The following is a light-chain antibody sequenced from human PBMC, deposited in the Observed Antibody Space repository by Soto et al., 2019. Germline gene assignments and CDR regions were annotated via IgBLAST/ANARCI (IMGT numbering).Light chain of an antibody. CDR1: QDITNF. CDR3: QHLNSYPYT. Sequence: DIQLTQSPSFLSAAVGDRVTITCRASQDITNFLAWYQQKPGKAPELLIYGASTLHSGVPARFSGSGSGTEFTLTISSLQPEDFATYHCQHLNSYPYTFGQGTQVDIK. J-gene: IGKJ2*01. CDR2: GAS. V-gene: IGKV1-9*01.